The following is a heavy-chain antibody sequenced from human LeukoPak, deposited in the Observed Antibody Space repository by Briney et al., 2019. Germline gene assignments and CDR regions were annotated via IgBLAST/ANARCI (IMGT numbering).Heavy chain of an antibody. CDR1: GFTFSSYA. V-gene: IGHV3-64D*06. D-gene: IGHD4-17*01. J-gene: IGHJ4*02. Sequence: GGSLRLSCSASGFTFSSYAMHWVRQAPGKGPEYVSAISSNGGSTYYADSVKGRFTISRDNSKNTLYLQMSSLRAEDTAVYYCVRRRTTVIDYWGQGTLVTVSS. CDR2: ISSNGGST. CDR3: VRRRTTVIDY.